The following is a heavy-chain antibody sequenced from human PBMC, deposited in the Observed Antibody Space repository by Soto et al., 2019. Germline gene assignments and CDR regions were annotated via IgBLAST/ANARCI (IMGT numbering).Heavy chain of an antibody. V-gene: IGHV4-4*02. CDR2: MSHSGTT. CDR3: ARGSACDY. Sequence: SETLSLTCAVSGDSVSTNYWWGWVRQSPVTGLEWIGDMSHSGTTNYSPSLKSRVTLSVDTSKNQFSLELKSVTAEDTAVYYCARGSACDYWGQGSLVTVSS. CDR1: GDSVSTNYW. J-gene: IGHJ4*02.